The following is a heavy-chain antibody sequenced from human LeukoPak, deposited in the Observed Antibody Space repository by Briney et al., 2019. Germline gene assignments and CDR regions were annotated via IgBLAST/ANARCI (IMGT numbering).Heavy chain of an antibody. CDR1: GFTFSSYA. CDR2: ISYDGSNK. J-gene: IGHJ6*02. CDR3: ARGTPSSSGWLYYGMDV. V-gene: IGHV3-30-3*01. D-gene: IGHD6-19*01. Sequence: GRSLRLSRAASGFTFSSYAMHWVRQAPGKGLEWVAVISYDGSNKYYADSVKGRFTISRDNSKNTLYLQMNSLRAEDTAVYYCARGTPSSSGWLYYGMDVWGQGTTVTVSS.